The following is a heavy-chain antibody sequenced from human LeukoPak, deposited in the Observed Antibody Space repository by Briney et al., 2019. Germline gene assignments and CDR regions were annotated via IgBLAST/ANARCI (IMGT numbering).Heavy chain of an antibody. CDR2: IYYSGST. V-gene: IGHV4-59*01. CDR1: GGSINSYY. D-gene: IGHD4-17*01. J-gene: IGHJ5*02. CDR3: ARDYGDYAWFDP. Sequence: SETLSLTCTVSGGSINSYYWSWIRQPPGKGLEWIGYIYYSGSTNCNPSLKSRVTISVDTSKNQFSLKLSSVTAADTAVYYCARDYGDYAWFDPWGQGTLVTVSS.